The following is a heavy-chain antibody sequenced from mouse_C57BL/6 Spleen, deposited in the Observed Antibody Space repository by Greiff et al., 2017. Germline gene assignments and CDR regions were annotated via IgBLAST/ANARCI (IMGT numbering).Heavy chain of an antibody. CDR2: ISSGSSTI. J-gene: IGHJ1*03. D-gene: IGHD4-1*01. CDR3: ARRGWDGGWYFDV. V-gene: IGHV5-17*01. CDR1: GFTFSDYG. Sequence: EVMLVESGGGLVKPGGSLKLSCAASGFTFSDYGMHWVRQAPEKGLEWVAYISSGSSTIYYADTVKGRFTISRDNAKNTLFLQMTSLRSEDTAMYYGARRGWDGGWYFDVWGTGTTVTVSS.